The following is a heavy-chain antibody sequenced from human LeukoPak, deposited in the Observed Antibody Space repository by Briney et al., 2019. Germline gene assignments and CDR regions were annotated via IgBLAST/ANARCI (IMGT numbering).Heavy chain of an antibody. Sequence: RGSLRLSCVASGFTFSSYDMNWVRQAPGKGLEWVSGISGSGGGAYYADSVKGRFTISRDNSKNTLYLQMNSLRAEDTAVYYCARGRGASFDAFDIWGQGTMVTVSS. D-gene: IGHD1-26*01. V-gene: IGHV3-23*01. CDR1: GFTFSSYD. CDR3: ARGRGASFDAFDI. CDR2: ISGSGGGA. J-gene: IGHJ3*02.